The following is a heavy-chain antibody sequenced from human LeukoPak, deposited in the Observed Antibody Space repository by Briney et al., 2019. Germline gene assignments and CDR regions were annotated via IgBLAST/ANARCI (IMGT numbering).Heavy chain of an antibody. J-gene: IGHJ2*01. Sequence: GRSLRLSCAASGFTFSSYGMHWVRQAPGKGLEWVAIISYDGSNKYYADTVQGRFTISRDNSKNTLYLQMNSLRAEDTAVYYCAKDLGGGSGCYDLWGRGTLVTVSS. CDR1: GFTFSSYG. D-gene: IGHD6-19*01. V-gene: IGHV3-30*18. CDR3: AKDLGGGSGCYDL. CDR2: ISYDGSNK.